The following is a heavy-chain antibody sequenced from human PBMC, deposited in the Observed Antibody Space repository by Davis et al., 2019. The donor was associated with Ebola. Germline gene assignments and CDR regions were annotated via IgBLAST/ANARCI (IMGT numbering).Heavy chain of an antibody. Sequence: GESLKISCAASGFTFSSYAMHWVRQAPGKGLEWVAVISYYGSNKYYADSVKGRFTISRDNSKNTLYLQMNSLRAEDTAVYYCAKDGPVPNYYHSSGYSLAIDHWGQGTLVTVSS. CDR2: ISYYGSNK. J-gene: IGHJ4*02. CDR1: GFTFSSYA. V-gene: IGHV3-30*04. CDR3: AKDGPVPNYYHSSGYSLAIDH. D-gene: IGHD3-22*01.